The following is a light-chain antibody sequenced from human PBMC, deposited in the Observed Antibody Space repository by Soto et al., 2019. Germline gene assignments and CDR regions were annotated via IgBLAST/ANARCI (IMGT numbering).Light chain of an antibody. J-gene: IGKJ1*01. V-gene: IGKV3-20*01. CDR3: QQYGSSSWT. CDR2: GTS. Sequence: EIVLTQSPGTLSLSPGERATLSCRASQSVRRSYVAWYQQKPGQAPRLLIYGTSSRATAIPDRFSGSGSGTDFTLTIRRLEPEELAVYDCQQYGSSSWTFGQGTKVEIK. CDR1: QSVRRSY.